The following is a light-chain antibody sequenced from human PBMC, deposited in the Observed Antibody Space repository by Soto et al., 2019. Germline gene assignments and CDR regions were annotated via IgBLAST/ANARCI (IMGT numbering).Light chain of an antibody. CDR3: SSYRGSDTYV. CDR2: EVS. CDR1: SSDVGGFNS. Sequence: QSALTQPASVSGSPGQSITISCTGTSSDVGGFNSVCWYQHHPGNAPKLMIYEVSDRPSGVSNRFSGSKSGNTASLTISGLQAEGEADYYCSSYRGSDTYVFGTGTKLTVL. V-gene: IGLV2-14*01. J-gene: IGLJ1*01.